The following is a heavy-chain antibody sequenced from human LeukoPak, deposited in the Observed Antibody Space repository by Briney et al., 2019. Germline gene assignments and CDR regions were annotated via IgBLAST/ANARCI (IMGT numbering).Heavy chain of an antibody. V-gene: IGHV4-34*01. CDR1: GGSFSGYY. Sequence: TSETLSLTCAVYGGSFSGYYWSWIRQPPGKGLEWIGEINHSGSTNYNPSLKSRVTISVDTSKNQFSLKLSSVTAADTAVYYCARQSVVAAAGWFDPWGQGTLVTVSS. CDR3: ARQSVVAAAGWFDP. J-gene: IGHJ5*02. CDR2: INHSGST. D-gene: IGHD6-13*01.